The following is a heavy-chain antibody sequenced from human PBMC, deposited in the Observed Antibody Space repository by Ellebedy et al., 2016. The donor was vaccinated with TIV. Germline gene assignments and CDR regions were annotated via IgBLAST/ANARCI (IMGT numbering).Heavy chain of an antibody. Sequence: GESLKISXAASGFTFNTYAMTWVRQAPGKGLEWVSSISGSGASTSYADSVKGRVTISRDNSKNTLFLQMNSLRADDTAVYYCAKERDAWGEVYDHWGQGTLVTVSS. CDR1: GFTFNTYA. V-gene: IGHV3-23*01. CDR2: ISGSGAST. J-gene: IGHJ4*02. D-gene: IGHD7-27*01. CDR3: AKERDAWGEVYDH.